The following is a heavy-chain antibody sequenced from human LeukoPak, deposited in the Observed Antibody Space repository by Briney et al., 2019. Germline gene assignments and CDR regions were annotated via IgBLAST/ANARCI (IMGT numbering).Heavy chain of an antibody. CDR2: IYYSGST. V-gene: IGHV4-39*01. Sequence: SETLSLTCTVSGGSISSSSYYWGWIRQPPGKGLEWIGSIYYSGSTYYNPSLKSRVTISVDTSKNQFSLKLSSVTAADTAVYYCARRDGDQPLDAFDIWGQGTMVTVSS. J-gene: IGHJ3*02. CDR3: ARRDGDQPLDAFDI. D-gene: IGHD2-2*01. CDR1: GGSISSSSYY.